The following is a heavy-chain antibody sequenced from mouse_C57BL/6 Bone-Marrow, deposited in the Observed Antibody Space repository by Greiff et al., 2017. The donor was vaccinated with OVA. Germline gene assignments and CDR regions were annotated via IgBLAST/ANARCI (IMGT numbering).Heavy chain of an antibody. CDR2: IYPRGGST. Sequence: QVQLQQSGPELVKPGASVKLSCKASGYTFTSYDINWVKQRPGQGLEWIGWIYPRGGSTKYNEKFKGKATLTVDTSSSTAFMELNRLTSEDSAVFVWASWSTVVTSEASFADWGQGTLVTVSA. J-gene: IGHJ3*01. CDR3: ASWSTVVTSEASFAD. D-gene: IGHD2-2*01. V-gene: IGHV1-85*01. CDR1: GYTFTSYD.